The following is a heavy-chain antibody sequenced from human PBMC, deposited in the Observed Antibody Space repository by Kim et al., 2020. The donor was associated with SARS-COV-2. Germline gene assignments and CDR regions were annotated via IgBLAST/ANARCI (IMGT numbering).Heavy chain of an antibody. CDR2: INHSGST. V-gene: IGHV4-34*01. J-gene: IGHJ4*02. CDR1: GGSFSGYY. Sequence: SETLSLTCAVYGGSFSGYYWSWIRQPPGKGLEWIGEINHSGSTNYNPSLKSRVTISVDTSKNQFSLKLSSVTAADTAVYYCARGGYIVVVPAAMRGGPFDYWGQGTLVTVSS. D-gene: IGHD2-2*01. CDR3: ARGGYIVVVPAAMRGGPFDY.